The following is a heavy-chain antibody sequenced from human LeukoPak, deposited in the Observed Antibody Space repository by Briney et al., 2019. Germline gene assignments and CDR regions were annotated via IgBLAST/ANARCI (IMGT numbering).Heavy chain of an antibody. Sequence: SETLSLTCTVSGGSITSYYWSWIRQSAGKGLEWIGRIYITGSTTYNPSLKSRVTMSLDTSKNQFSLKLSSVTAADTAVYYCARDSSWYRFDPWGQGTLVTVSS. CDR2: IYITGST. V-gene: IGHV4-4*07. J-gene: IGHJ5*02. CDR3: ARDSSWYRFDP. D-gene: IGHD6-13*01. CDR1: GGSITSYY.